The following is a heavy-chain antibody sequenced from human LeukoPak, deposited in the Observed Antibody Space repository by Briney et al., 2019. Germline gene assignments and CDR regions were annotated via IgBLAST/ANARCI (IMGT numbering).Heavy chain of an antibody. V-gene: IGHV4-61*02. D-gene: IGHD6-6*01. CDR2: IYTSGST. CDR3: ARDTFSSGRYFDY. Sequence: SQTLSLTCTVSGVSISSGSYYWSWIRQPAGKGLEWIGRIYTSGSTNYNPSLKSRFTISVDTSKNQFSLKLSSVTAADTAVYYCARDTFSSGRYFDYWGRGTLVTVSS. J-gene: IGHJ4*02. CDR1: GVSISSGSYY.